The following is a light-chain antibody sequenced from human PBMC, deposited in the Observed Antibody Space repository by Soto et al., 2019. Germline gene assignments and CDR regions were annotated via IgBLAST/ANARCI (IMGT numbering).Light chain of an antibody. Sequence: QAVVTQPPSVSGAPGQRVPISCTGSSSNIGAGYDVHWYQQLPGTAPKLLIYGNSNRPSGVPDRCSGSKSGTSASLAITGLQAEDEADYYGQSYDSSLSVYVVGTGTKLTVL. CDR2: GNS. J-gene: IGLJ1*01. V-gene: IGLV1-40*01. CDR1: SSNIGAGYD. CDR3: QSYDSSLSVYV.